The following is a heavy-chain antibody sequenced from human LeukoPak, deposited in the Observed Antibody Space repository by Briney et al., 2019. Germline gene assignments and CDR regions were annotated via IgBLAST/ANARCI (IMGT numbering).Heavy chain of an antibody. V-gene: IGHV4-39*07. CDR3: ARDTHRYNWFDP. Sequence: SETLSLTCTVSGGSISSSSYYWGWIRQPPGKGLEWIGSIYYSGSTNYNPSLKSRVTMSVDTSKNQFSLKLSSVTAADTAVYYCARDTHRYNWFDPWGQGTLVTVSS. CDR1: GGSISSSSYY. J-gene: IGHJ5*02. CDR2: IYYSGST.